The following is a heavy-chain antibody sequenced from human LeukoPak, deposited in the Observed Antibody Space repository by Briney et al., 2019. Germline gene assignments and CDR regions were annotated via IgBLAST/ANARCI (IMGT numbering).Heavy chain of an antibody. CDR1: GGSFSGYY. J-gene: IGHJ4*02. CDR3: ASGDDSSGYYHHYFDY. Sequence: PSETLSLTCAVYGGSFSGYYWSWIRQPPGKGLEWIGEINHSGSTNYNPSLKSRVTISVDTSKNQFSLKLSSVTAADTAVYYCASGDDSSGYYHHYFDYWGQGTLVTVSS. V-gene: IGHV4-34*01. D-gene: IGHD3-22*01. CDR2: INHSGST.